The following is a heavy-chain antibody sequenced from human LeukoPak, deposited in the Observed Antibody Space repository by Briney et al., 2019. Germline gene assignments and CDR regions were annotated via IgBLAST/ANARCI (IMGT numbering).Heavy chain of an antibody. V-gene: IGHV4-34*01. Sequence: PAETLSLTCAVYGGSFSGYYWSWIRQLPGKGLEWIGSIYYSGSTYYNPSLKSRVTISVDTSKSQFSLKLSSVTAADTAVYYCASQRQYYFDYWGQGTLVTVSS. CDR1: GGSFSGYY. CDR2: IYYSGST. CDR3: ASQRQYYFDY. J-gene: IGHJ4*02.